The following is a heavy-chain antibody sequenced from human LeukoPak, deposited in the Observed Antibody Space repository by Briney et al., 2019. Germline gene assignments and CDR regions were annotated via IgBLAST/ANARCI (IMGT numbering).Heavy chain of an antibody. V-gene: IGHV3-9*01. CDR1: GFTFDDYA. Sequence: PGGSLRLSCAASGFTFDDYAMHWVRQAPGKGLEWVSGISWNSGSTGYADSVKGRFTISRDNAKNSLYLQMNSLRAEDTALYYCAKDRGIAVAGTADYWGQGTLVTVSS. J-gene: IGHJ4*02. D-gene: IGHD6-19*01. CDR2: ISWNSGST. CDR3: AKDRGIAVAGTADY.